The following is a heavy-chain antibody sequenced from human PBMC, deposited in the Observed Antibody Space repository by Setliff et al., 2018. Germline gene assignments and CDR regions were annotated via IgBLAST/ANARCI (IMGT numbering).Heavy chain of an antibody. CDR2: IYHSGSS. CDR3: ARYIPSAGCFDP. J-gene: IGHJ5*02. V-gene: IGHV4-39*07. Sequence: TSETLSLTCTVSGGSISSMSYYWGWIRQPPGKGLEWIGSIYHSGSSYYNSSLRSRVTISVDTSKNQFSLILRSVTAADTAVYYCARYIPSAGCFDPWGQGALVTVPQ. D-gene: IGHD2-21*01. CDR1: GGSISSMSYY.